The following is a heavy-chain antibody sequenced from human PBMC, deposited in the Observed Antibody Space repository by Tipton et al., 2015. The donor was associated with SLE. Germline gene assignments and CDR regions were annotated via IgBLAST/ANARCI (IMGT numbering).Heavy chain of an antibody. Sequence: SLRLSCAAPGFTFGSYAMSWVRQAPGKGLEWVSAIYSGGNTYYGDSVKGRFTISRDNSKDILYLQMNSLRPEDTAVYYCAKNFRSTRTWNRIGSYFGMDVWGQGTTVSVSS. CDR3: AKNFRSTRTWNRIGSYFGMDV. CDR2: IYSGGNT. D-gene: IGHD1-1*01. CDR1: GFTFGSYA. V-gene: IGHV3-23*03. J-gene: IGHJ6*02.